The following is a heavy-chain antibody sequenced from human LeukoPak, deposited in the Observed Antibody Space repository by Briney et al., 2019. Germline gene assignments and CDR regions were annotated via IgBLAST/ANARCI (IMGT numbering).Heavy chain of an antibody. J-gene: IGHJ4*02. CDR2: IWYDGSNK. Sequence: GGSLRLSCAASGFTFSYFGMHWVRQAPGKGLECVATIWYDGSNKYYADSVTGRFTISRDNSKNMLFLQMNSLRAEDTAVYYCARMGGYSDYDWKYWGQGTLVTVSS. V-gene: IGHV3-33*01. CDR1: GFTFSYFG. D-gene: IGHD5-12*01. CDR3: ARMGGYSDYDWKY.